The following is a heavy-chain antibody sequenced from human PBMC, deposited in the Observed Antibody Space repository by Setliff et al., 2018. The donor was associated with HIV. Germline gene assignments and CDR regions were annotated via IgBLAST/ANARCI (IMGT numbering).Heavy chain of an antibody. Sequence: PGKGLEWVGQVNRDGGAHYNPSLRSRVTISVDTSKNQFSLKLSPVTAADTAVYYCARGEVAATTWGDYWGQGTLVTVSS. V-gene: IGHV4-34*01. D-gene: IGHD6-19*01. CDR3: ARGEVAATTWGDY. CDR2: VNRDGGA. J-gene: IGHJ4*02.